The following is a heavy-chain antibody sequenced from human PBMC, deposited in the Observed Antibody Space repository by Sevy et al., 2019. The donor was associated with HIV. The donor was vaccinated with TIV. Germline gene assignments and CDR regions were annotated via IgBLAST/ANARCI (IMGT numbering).Heavy chain of an antibody. CDR1: AFTFSSHW. CDR3: ARDTGGIGIDV. D-gene: IGHD6-13*01. Sequence: GGSLRLSCAASAFTFSSHWMSWVRQAPGKGLEWVANIRQDGSDKYYVDSVKGRFTISRDNAKNSLSLQMNSLRAEDTAVYYCARDTGGIGIDVWGQGTTVTVSS. J-gene: IGHJ6*02. CDR2: IRQDGSDK. V-gene: IGHV3-7*01.